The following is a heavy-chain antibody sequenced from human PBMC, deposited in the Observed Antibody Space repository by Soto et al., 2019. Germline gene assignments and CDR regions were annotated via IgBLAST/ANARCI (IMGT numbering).Heavy chain of an antibody. CDR3: SRDPPSDAFDI. Sequence: PGGSLRLSCAASGFTFSSYWMSWVRQAPGKGLEWVANIKQDGSEKYYVDSVKGRFTISRDNAKNSLYLQMNSLRAEDTAVYYCSRDPPSDAFDIWGQGTMVTGSS. CDR1: GFTFSSYW. V-gene: IGHV3-7*01. CDR2: IKQDGSEK. J-gene: IGHJ3*02.